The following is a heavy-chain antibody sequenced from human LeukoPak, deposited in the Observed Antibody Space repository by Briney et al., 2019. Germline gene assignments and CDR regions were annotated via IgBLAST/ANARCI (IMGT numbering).Heavy chain of an antibody. J-gene: IGHJ4*02. CDR1: GGSISSYY. CDR2: IYTSGST. D-gene: IGHD5-18*01. CDR3: ASSDTAMAPFDY. V-gene: IGHV4-4*07. Sequence: PSETLSLTCTVSGGSISSYYWSWIRQPAGKGLEWIGRIYTSGSTNYNPSLKSRVTMSVDTSKNQFSLKLSSVTAADTAVSYCASSDTAMAPFDYWGQGTLVTVSS.